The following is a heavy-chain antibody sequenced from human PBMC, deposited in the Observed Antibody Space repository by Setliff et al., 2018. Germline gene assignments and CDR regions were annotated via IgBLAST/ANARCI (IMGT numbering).Heavy chain of an antibody. V-gene: IGHV4-39*07. Sequence: SETLSLTCTVSGGSISSSSHYWGWIRQPPGKGLEWIGSIYYTGSTYYNPSLKSRVTMSVATSKRQFSLKLGSATAADTAVYYCARDMGQPYYFESWGLGTLVTVSS. CDR3: ARDMGQPYYFES. CDR1: GGSISSSSHY. D-gene: IGHD1-1*01. CDR2: IYYTGST. J-gene: IGHJ4*02.